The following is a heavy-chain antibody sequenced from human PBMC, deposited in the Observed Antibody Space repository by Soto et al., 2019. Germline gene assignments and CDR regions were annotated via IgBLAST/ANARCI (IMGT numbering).Heavy chain of an antibody. D-gene: IGHD1-26*01. J-gene: IGHJ6*02. CDR1: GFTVSSYN. Sequence: EVQLVESGGGLMQPGGSLRLSCAASGFTVSSYNMIWVRQAPVKGLEWVSVTYSGGTTQYADSVKGRFTVSRDNSKNTLYLQMSSLRDDDTAVYYCARKLSGAVQGWAYGMDVWGRGTTVTVSS. CDR3: ARKLSGAVQGWAYGMDV. V-gene: IGHV3-53*02. CDR2: TYSGGTT.